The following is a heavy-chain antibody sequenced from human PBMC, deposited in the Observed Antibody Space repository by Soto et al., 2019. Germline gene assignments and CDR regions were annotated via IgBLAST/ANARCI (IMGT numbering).Heavy chain of an antibody. J-gene: IGHJ4*02. V-gene: IGHV1-3*01. Sequence: ASVKVSCKASGYTFTSYAMHWVRQAPGQRLEWMGWINAGNGNTKYSQKFQGRVTITRDTSASTAYMELSSLTSEDTAVYYCARQLTGTTIPFDYWGQGTLVNVSS. CDR1: GYTFTSYA. D-gene: IGHD1-20*01. CDR2: INAGNGNT. CDR3: ARQLTGTTIPFDY.